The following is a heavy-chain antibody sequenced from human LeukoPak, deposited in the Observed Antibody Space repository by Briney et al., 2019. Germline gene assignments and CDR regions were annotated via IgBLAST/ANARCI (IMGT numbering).Heavy chain of an antibody. Sequence: SVKVSCKASGGTFSSYAISWVRQAPGQGLEWMGGIIPIFGTANYAQKFQGRVTITADESTSTAYMELSSLRSEDTAVYYCASVVCSSTSCYPSGFDYWGQGTLVTVSS. D-gene: IGHD2-2*01. J-gene: IGHJ4*02. CDR2: IIPIFGTA. CDR1: GGTFSSYA. V-gene: IGHV1-69*13. CDR3: ASVVCSSTSCYPSGFDY.